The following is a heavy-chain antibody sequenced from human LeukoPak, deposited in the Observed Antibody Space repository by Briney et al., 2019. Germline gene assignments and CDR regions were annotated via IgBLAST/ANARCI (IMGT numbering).Heavy chain of an antibody. CDR2: IYHSGST. Sequence: SETLSLTCAVSGGSISSSNWWSWVCQPPGKGLKWIGEIYHSGSTNYNPSLKSRVTISVDKSKNQFSLKLSSVTAADTAVYYCARDLLLRGYYDSSGIDYWGQGTLVTVSS. J-gene: IGHJ4*02. CDR3: ARDLLLRGYYDSSGIDY. D-gene: IGHD3-22*01. CDR1: GGSISSSNW. V-gene: IGHV4-4*02.